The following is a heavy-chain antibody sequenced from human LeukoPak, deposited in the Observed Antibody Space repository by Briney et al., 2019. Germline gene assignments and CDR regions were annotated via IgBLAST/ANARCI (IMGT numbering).Heavy chain of an antibody. J-gene: IGHJ4*02. Sequence: PGGSLRLSCAASGFTFSTYAMSWVRQAPGKGLEWVSVIFGAATTYYADSVKGRFTVSRDNSKNTLYLQMNSLRAEDTAVYYCARAIQFGGYFDYWGQGTLVTVST. CDR2: IFGAATT. V-gene: IGHV3-53*01. CDR1: GFTFSTYA. CDR3: ARAIQFGGYFDY. D-gene: IGHD2-15*01.